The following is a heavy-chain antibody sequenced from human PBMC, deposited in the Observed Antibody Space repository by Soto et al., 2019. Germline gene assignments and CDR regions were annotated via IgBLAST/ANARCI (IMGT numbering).Heavy chain of an antibody. CDR2: INHSGST. D-gene: IGHD3-10*01. J-gene: IGHJ3*02. CDR3: ARDARFYGSGSLDAFDI. Sequence: QVQLQQWGAGLLKPSETLSLTCAVYGGSFSGYYWSWIRQPPGKGLEWIGEINHSGSTNYNPSLKSRVTISGDTSKNQFSLKLSSVTAADTAVYYCARDARFYGSGSLDAFDIWGQGTMVTVSS. V-gene: IGHV4-34*01. CDR1: GGSFSGYY.